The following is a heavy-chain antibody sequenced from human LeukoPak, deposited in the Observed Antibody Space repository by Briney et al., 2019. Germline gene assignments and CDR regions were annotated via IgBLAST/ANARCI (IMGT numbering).Heavy chain of an antibody. CDR1: GFSFRDYS. CDR2: VSGGAEAT. V-gene: IGHV3-23*01. Sequence: GGSLRLSCAASGFSFRDYSMTWVRQAPGKGLEWVSTVSGGAEATYYADSVKGRFANSRDNSKSALYLQMNSLRAEDTAIYYCAKDTPLTAYTSGWSNNCFDYWGQGTLVTVSS. J-gene: IGHJ4*02. D-gene: IGHD6-19*01. CDR3: AKDTPLTAYTSGWSNNCFDY.